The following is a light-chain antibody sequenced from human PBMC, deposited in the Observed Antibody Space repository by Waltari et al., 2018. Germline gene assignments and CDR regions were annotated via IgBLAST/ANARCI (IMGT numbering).Light chain of an antibody. J-gene: IGLJ2*01. Sequence: QSVLTQPPSVSGAPGQRITISCTGPSPNIGAGYDVHWYLQLPGTPPNLPILGNNNRPSGVPDRFSASKSDTSASLAITGLQAEDEADYYCQSYDSSLSGVLFGGGTKLTVL. CDR1: SPNIGAGYD. CDR3: QSYDSSLSGVL. V-gene: IGLV1-40*01. CDR2: GNN.